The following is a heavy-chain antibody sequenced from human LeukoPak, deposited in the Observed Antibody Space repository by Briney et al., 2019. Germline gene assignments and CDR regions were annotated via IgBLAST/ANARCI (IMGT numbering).Heavy chain of an antibody. Sequence: SVKVSCKASGGTFSSYAISWVRQAPGQGLEWMGGIIPIFGTANYAQKFQGRVTITTGESTSTAYMELSSLRSEDTAVYYCARLYYYDSSGYYPRAPDAFDIWGQGTMVTVSS. CDR1: GGTFSSYA. CDR3: ARLYYYDSSGYYPRAPDAFDI. J-gene: IGHJ3*02. CDR2: IIPIFGTA. D-gene: IGHD3-22*01. V-gene: IGHV1-69*05.